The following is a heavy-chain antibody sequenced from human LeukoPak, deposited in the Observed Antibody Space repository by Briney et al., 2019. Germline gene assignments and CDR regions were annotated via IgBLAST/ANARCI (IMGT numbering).Heavy chain of an antibody. Sequence: ASVKVSCKASGYTFTGYYMHWVRQAPGQGLEWTGWINPNSGGTNYAQKFQGRVTMTRDTSISTAYMELSRLRSDDTAVYYCARELYDSSGAPSFDYWGQGALVTVSS. CDR2: INPNSGGT. J-gene: IGHJ4*02. CDR3: ARELYDSSGAPSFDY. CDR1: GYTFTGYY. D-gene: IGHD3-22*01. V-gene: IGHV1-2*02.